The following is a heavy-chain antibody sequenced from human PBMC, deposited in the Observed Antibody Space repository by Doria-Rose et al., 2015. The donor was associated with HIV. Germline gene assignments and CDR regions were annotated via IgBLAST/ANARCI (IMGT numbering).Heavy chain of an antibody. CDR2: INPNSGNT. J-gene: IGHJ4*02. V-gene: IGHV1-8*02. CDR1: GYAFTSYD. D-gene: IGHD2-2*01. CDR3: ARGFSKLRGDS. Sequence: KPGASVKVSCKASGYAFTSYDINWVRQATGQGLEWMGWINPNSGNTGYAQKFQGRVTMTRNTSISTAYMELSSLTSEDTAVYFCARGFSKLRGDSWGQGTLVTVSS.